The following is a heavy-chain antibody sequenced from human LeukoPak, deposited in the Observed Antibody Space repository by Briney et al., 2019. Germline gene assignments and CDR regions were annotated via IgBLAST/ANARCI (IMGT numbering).Heavy chain of an antibody. D-gene: IGHD6-19*01. Sequence: SVKVSCKASGGTFSSYAITWVRQAPGQGLEWMGGIIPIFGTANYAQKFQGRVTITTDESTSTAYMELSSLRSEDTAVYYCARLPYSSGWYEGYWGQGTLVTVSS. CDR3: ARLPYSSGWYEGY. V-gene: IGHV1-69*05. J-gene: IGHJ4*02. CDR2: IIPIFGTA. CDR1: GGTFSSYA.